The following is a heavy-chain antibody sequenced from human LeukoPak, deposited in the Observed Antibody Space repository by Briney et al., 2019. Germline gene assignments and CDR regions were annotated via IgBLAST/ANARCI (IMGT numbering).Heavy chain of an antibody. J-gene: IGHJ6*02. D-gene: IGHD2-15*01. V-gene: IGHV3-21*01. CDR1: GFTFSSYS. CDR3: AREGLGYCSGGSCYGMDV. Sequence: GGSLSLSCAASGFTFSSYSMNWVRQAPGKGLEWVSSISSSISYIYYADSVKGRFTISRDNAKNSLYLQMNSLRDEDTAVYYCAREGLGYCSGGSCYGMDVWGQGTTVTVSS. CDR2: ISSSISYI.